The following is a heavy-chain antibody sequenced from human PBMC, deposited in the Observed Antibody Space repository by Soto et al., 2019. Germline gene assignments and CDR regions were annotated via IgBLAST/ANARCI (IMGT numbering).Heavy chain of an antibody. D-gene: IGHD3-16*01. CDR3: AREGVRGMDV. J-gene: IGHJ6*02. CDR1: GYTFTSYH. V-gene: IGHV1-8*01. CDR2: MNPDSAST. Sequence: QVQLVKSGAEVKKPGASVKVSCKASGYTFTSYHINRVRPATGQGLGWMGWMNPDSASTGHAPKFQARVCMTRNTSISTAYIGLSRLRSDATAVYYCAREGVRGMDVWGQGHTVTLPS.